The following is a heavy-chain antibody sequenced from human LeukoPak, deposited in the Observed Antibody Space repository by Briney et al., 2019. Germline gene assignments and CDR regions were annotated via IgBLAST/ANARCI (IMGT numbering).Heavy chain of an antibody. CDR3: ASSREATSNWFVY. CDR1: GFTFSSYT. D-gene: IGHD2-2*01. V-gene: IGHV3-66*01. CDR2: IYSGGNT. Sequence: GGSLRLSCAASGFTFSSYTMNWVRQAPGKGLEWVSIIYSGGNTYYADSVQGRFTISRDNSKNTLYLQMNNLRAEDTAVYHCASSREATSNWFVYWGQGTLVTVSS. J-gene: IGHJ5*01.